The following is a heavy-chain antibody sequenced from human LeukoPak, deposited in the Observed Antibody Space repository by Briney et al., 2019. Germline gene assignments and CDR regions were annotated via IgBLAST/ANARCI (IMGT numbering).Heavy chain of an antibody. Sequence: GGSLRLSCAASGFTFNDYWMTWVRQAPGKGLEWVAHIKKDGSEKYYVDSLKGRFTISRDNAKNSLFLQMNSLRAKDTAVYYCVRDCSSASLSSGCYYAMDVWGKGTTVTVSS. CDR1: GFTFNDYW. V-gene: IGHV3-7*03. D-gene: IGHD2-2*01. CDR3: VRDCSSASLSSGCYYAMDV. CDR2: IKKDGSEK. J-gene: IGHJ6*04.